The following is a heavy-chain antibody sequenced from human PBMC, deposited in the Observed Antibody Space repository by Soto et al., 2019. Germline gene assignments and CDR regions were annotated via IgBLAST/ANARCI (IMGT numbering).Heavy chain of an antibody. V-gene: IGHV3-23*01. D-gene: IGHD6-19*01. CDR2: ISGSGGST. Sequence: GGSLRLSCAASGFTFSSYAMSWVRQAPGKGLEWVSAISGSGGSTYYADSVKGRFNISRDNSKNTLYLQMNSLRAEDTAVYYCAKARISSWLVFDYWGQGTLVTVSS. CDR1: GFTFSSYA. J-gene: IGHJ4*02. CDR3: AKARISSWLVFDY.